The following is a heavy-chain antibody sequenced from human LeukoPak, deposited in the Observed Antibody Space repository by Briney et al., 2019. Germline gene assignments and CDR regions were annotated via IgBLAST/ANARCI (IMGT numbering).Heavy chain of an antibody. Sequence: SETLSLTCAVYGGSFSGYYWSWIRQPPGKGLEWLGEINHSGSTNYNPSLKSRVTISVDTSKNQFSLKLSSVTAADTAVYYCAREGPYDYVWGSYRYIRYFDYWGQGTLVTVSS. D-gene: IGHD3-16*02. CDR1: GGSFSGYY. J-gene: IGHJ4*02. CDR2: INHSGST. CDR3: AREGPYDYVWGSYRYIRYFDY. V-gene: IGHV4-34*01.